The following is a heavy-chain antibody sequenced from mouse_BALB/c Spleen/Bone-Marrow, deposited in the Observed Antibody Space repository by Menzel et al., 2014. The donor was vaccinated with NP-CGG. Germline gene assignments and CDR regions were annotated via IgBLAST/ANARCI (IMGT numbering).Heavy chain of an antibody. Sequence: VQLKESGAELVKPGASVKLSCTASGFNIKDTYMHWVKQRPEQGLEWIGRIDPANGNTKYDPKFQGKAHITADTSSNTAYLQLSSLTSEDTAVYYCAAYLYGSSYGFAYWGQGTLVPDSA. V-gene: IGHV14-3*02. CDR3: AAYLYGSSYGFAY. D-gene: IGHD1-1*01. J-gene: IGHJ3*01. CDR2: IDPANGNT. CDR1: GFNIKDTY.